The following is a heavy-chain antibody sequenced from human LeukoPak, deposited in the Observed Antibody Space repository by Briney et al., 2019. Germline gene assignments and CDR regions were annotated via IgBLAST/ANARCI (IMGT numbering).Heavy chain of an antibody. D-gene: IGHD3-22*01. CDR1: GGSISSYY. CDR3: ARVRLYYYDSSGYYCDYFDY. Sequence: SETLSLTCAVSGGSISSYYWSWIRQPPGKGLEWIGYIYYSGSTNYNPSLKSRVTISVDTSKNQFSLKLSSVTAADTAVYYCARVRLYYYDSSGYYCDYFDYWGQGTLVTVSS. CDR2: IYYSGST. V-gene: IGHV4-59*01. J-gene: IGHJ4*02.